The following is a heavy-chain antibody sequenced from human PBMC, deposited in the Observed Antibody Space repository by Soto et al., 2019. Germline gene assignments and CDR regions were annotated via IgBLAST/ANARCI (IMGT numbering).Heavy chain of an antibody. CDR2: IFYIGST. CDR1: DGYSSSSSYY. CDR3: ASRSLLWFGDPAYYFDY. V-gene: IGHV4-39*01. D-gene: IGHD3-10*01. J-gene: IGHJ4*02. Sequence: SETLSLTCTVSDGYSSSSSYYWGWIRQPPGKGLEWIGNIFYIGSTYYNPSLKSRVTISVDTSKNQFSLKVPSVTAADTAVYFCASRSLLWFGDPAYYFDYWGQGTLVTVSS.